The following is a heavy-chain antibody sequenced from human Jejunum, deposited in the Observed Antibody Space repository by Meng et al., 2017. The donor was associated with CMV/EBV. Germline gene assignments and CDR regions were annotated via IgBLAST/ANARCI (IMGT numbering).Heavy chain of an antibody. J-gene: IGHJ4*02. V-gene: IGHV1-18*01. CDR3: ARGLLRGTTTYYPREFDY. CDR2: ISGHNGNT. Sequence: IRYGVSWVRQAPGQGLEWMGWISGHNGNTNSAQKFQGRLTMTIDTSTRTAYMDLRSLRSDDTAVYYCARGLLRGTTTYYPREFDYWGQGTLVTVSS. D-gene: IGHD1-26*01. CDR1: IRYG.